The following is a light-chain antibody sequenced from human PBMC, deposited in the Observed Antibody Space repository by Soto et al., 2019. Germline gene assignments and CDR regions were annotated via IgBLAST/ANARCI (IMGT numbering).Light chain of an antibody. CDR3: KQFNILYT. J-gene: IGKJ2*01. CDR1: ENIDKW. CDR2: DAS. V-gene: IGKV1-5*01. Sequence: DIQMSQSPSTLSASVGDRVTITSRASENIDKWLAWYQQKPGRAPKLLIYDASTLESGVPSRFSGSGSGTEFTLTISSLQPEDFATYYCKQFNILYTFGQGTKLEI.